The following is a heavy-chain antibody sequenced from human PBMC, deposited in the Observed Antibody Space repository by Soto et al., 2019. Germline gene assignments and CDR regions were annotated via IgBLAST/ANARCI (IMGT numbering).Heavy chain of an antibody. CDR2: IYPGDSDT. CDR3: ARQREPSTVYYYYGMDV. J-gene: IGHJ6*02. V-gene: IGHV5-51*01. D-gene: IGHD4-17*01. Sequence: GESLKISCKGSGYSFTSYWIGWVRQMPGKGLEWMGIIYPGDSDTRYSPSFQGQVTISADKSISTAYLQWSSLKASDTAMYYCARQREPSTVYYYYGMDVWGQGTTVTVS. CDR1: GYSFTSYW.